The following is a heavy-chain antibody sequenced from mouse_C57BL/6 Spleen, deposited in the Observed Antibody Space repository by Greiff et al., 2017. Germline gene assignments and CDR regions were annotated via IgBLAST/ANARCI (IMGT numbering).Heavy chain of an antibody. Sequence: QVTLKESGPGILQPSQTLSLTCSFSGFSLSTFGMGVGWIRQPSGKGLEWLAHIWWDDDKYYHPALKSRLTISKATSKNQVFLKIANVDTADTATDYCARTRRQLSTLSDWGQGTLVTGSA. V-gene: IGHV8-8*01. CDR2: IWWDDDK. CDR3: ARTRRQLSTLSD. CDR1: GFSLSTFGMG. J-gene: IGHJ3*01. D-gene: IGHD3-2*02.